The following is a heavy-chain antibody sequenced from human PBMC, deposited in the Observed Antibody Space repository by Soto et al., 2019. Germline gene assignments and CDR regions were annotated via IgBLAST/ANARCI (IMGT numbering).Heavy chain of an antibody. Sequence: QVQLQESGPGLVKPSQTLSLTCTVSGGSIVSGTYYWSWIRQHPRKGLEWIGYIHYSGNTYYNPSLKSRFTISVDTSKKQFSLKLSSATAADTAVYYCATLRSGSYYYFDYWGQGILVTVSS. J-gene: IGHJ4*02. CDR1: GGSIVSGTYY. D-gene: IGHD1-26*01. CDR2: IHYSGNT. V-gene: IGHV4-31*03. CDR3: ATLRSGSYYYFDY.